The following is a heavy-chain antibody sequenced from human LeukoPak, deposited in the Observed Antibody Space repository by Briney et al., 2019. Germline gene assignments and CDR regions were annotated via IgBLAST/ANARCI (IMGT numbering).Heavy chain of an antibody. D-gene: IGHD1-20*01. CDR1: GFTFSNYA. J-gene: IGHJ4*02. Sequence: QAGESLRLSCAASGFTFSNYAMNWVRQAPGKGLEWVSGISGSGDSTYYADSVKGRFTISRDNSKNTLYLQMNSLRAEDTALYYCAKGRYYITGASGYWGQGTLVTVSS. CDR3: AKGRYYITGASGY. CDR2: ISGSGDST. V-gene: IGHV3-23*01.